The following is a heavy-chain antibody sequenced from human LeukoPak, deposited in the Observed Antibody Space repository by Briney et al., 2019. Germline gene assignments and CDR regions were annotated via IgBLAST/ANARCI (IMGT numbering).Heavy chain of an antibody. D-gene: IGHD6-13*01. J-gene: IGHJ4*02. CDR3: ARQRAASGIRNVDY. CDR1: GGSISSSSYY. Sequence: SGTLSLTCTVSGGSISSSSYYWGWIPQPPGQGLEWIGSMYSSGSTYYNPSLKSRVTISVDTSKNQFSLKLSSVTAADTAVYYCARQRAASGIRNVDYWGQGTLVTVSS. V-gene: IGHV4-39*01. CDR2: MYSSGST.